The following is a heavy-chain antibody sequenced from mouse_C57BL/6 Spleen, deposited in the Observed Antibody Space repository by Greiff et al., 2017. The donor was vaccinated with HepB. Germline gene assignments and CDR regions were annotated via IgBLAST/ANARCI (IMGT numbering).Heavy chain of an antibody. CDR1: GYTFTDYN. CDR2: INPNNGGT. J-gene: IGHJ2*01. Sequence: EVQLQESGPELVKPGASVKIPCKASGYTFTDYNMDWVKQSHGKSLEWIGDINPNNGGTIYNQKFKGKATLTVDKSSSTAYMELRSLTSEDTAVYYCARGKKNYYGSSYRYYFDYWGQGTTLTVSS. D-gene: IGHD1-1*01. CDR3: ARGKKNYYGSSYRYYFDY. V-gene: IGHV1-18*01.